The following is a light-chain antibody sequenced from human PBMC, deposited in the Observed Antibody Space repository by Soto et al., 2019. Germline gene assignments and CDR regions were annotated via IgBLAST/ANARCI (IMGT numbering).Light chain of an antibody. Sequence: AVQMTQSPSSLSASVGDRVTITCRAGQAIRSDLGWYQMKPGKVPKLLIYAASNLQSGVPSRFIGRGYGTDFTLTLSSLQPEDFATYYCLQDYNYPRTFGQGTKVEI. CDR1: QAIRSD. CDR2: AAS. J-gene: IGKJ1*01. CDR3: LQDYNYPRT. V-gene: IGKV1-6*01.